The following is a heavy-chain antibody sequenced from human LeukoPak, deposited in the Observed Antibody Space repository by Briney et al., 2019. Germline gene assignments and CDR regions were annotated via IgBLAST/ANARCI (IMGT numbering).Heavy chain of an antibody. J-gene: IGHJ6*02. Sequence: GESLKISFKGSGYSFPSYWISWVRQMPGKGLEWMGRIDPSDSYTNYSPSFQGHVAISTDKSIGTAYLQWSSLKASDTAIYYCARQISSGWYSDYYGMDVWGQGTTVTVSS. CDR1: GYSFPSYW. V-gene: IGHV5-10-1*01. CDR2: IDPSDSYT. D-gene: IGHD6-19*01. CDR3: ARQISSGWYSDYYGMDV.